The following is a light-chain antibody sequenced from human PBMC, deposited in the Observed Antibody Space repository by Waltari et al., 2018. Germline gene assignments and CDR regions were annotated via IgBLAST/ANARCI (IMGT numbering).Light chain of an antibody. CDR1: QAISNS. J-gene: IGKJ1*01. Sequence: DIQMTQSPSSLSASVRDRVTITCRASQAISNSLAWYQQKPGKVPKLLIYAASTLQSGVPSRFSGSGSWTYFTLTIISLQPEDIATYYCQKYNRAPRTFGQGTKVEIE. V-gene: IGKV1-27*01. CDR3: QKYNRAPRT. CDR2: AAS.